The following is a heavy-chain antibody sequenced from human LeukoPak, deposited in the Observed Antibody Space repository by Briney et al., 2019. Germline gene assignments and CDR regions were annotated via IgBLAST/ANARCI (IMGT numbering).Heavy chain of an antibody. D-gene: IGHD6-25*01. J-gene: IGHJ6*02. CDR2: ISYDGSNK. CDR1: GFTFSSYA. Sequence: GRSLRLSCAASGFTFSSYAMHWVRQAPGKGLEWVAVISYDGSNKYYADSVKGRFTISRDNSKNTLYLQMNSLRSEDTAVYYCATDSGPADGMDVWGQGTTVTVSS. V-gene: IGHV3-30-3*01. CDR3: ATDSGPADGMDV.